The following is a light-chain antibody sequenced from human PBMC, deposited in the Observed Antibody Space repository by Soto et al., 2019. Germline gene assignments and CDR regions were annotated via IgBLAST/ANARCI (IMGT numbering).Light chain of an antibody. Sequence: QSALTQPRSVSASPGQTVTISCTGTRIDVGGYDYVSWYQQHPGKAPKIMIYDVTKRPSGVPDRFSGSKSGYTASLTISGLQAGDEADYYCFSYAGREKIVVVGGGTKLTVL. CDR1: RIDVGGYDY. J-gene: IGLJ2*01. CDR2: DVT. V-gene: IGLV2-11*01. CDR3: FSYAGREKIVV.